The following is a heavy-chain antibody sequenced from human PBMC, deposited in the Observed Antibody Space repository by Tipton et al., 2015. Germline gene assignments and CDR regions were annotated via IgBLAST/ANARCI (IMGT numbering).Heavy chain of an antibody. CDR2: ISGSGDST. V-gene: IGHV3-23*01. D-gene: IGHD6-19*01. CDR3: AKETGYNSGWEDH. CDR1: GFTFSSYA. Sequence: GSLRLSCAASGFTFSSYAMSWVRQAPGKGLEWVSAISGSGDSTYCADSVKGRFTISRDNSKNTLNLQMNSLRAGDTAVYYCAKETGYNSGWEDHWGQGTLVTVSS. J-gene: IGHJ4*02.